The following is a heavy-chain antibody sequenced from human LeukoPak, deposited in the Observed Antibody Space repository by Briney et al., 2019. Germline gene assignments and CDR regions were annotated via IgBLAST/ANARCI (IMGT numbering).Heavy chain of an antibody. Sequence: ASVKVSCKASGYTFTSYYMHWVRQAPGQGLEWMGIINPSGGSTSYAQKFQGRVTMTRNTSISTAYMELSSLRSEDTAVYYCARCGYDLVGYYYYTDVWGKGTTVTVSS. CDR1: GYTFTSYY. V-gene: IGHV1-46*01. J-gene: IGHJ6*03. CDR3: ARCGYDLVGYYYYTDV. D-gene: IGHD5-12*01. CDR2: INPSGGST.